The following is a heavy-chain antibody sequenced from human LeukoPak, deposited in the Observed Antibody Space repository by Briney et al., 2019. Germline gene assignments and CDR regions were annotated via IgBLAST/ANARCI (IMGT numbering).Heavy chain of an antibody. V-gene: IGHV4-38-2*01. D-gene: IGHD3-3*01. CDR3: TSGPNFYYFDY. J-gene: IGHJ4*02. Sequence: SETLSLTCAVSGYSISSDYYWGWIRQPPGKGLEWIGTIYHSGSTYLNPSLKSRATISVDTSKNQFSLNLNSVTAADTAVYYCTSGPNFYYFDYWGQGTLVTVSS. CDR2: IYHSGST. CDR1: GYSISSDYY.